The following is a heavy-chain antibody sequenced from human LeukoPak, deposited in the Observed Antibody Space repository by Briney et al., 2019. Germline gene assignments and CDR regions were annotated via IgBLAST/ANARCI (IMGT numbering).Heavy chain of an antibody. V-gene: IGHV1-2*02. CDR3: ARDKPGIAVAGPQVYFDY. J-gene: IGHJ4*02. CDR1: GYTFTGYY. Sequence: ASVKVSCKASGYTFTGYYMHWVRQAPGQGLEWMGWINPKNAGTNYAQKFQGRVTMTRDTSISTAYMELSRLRSEDTAVYYCARDKPGIAVAGPQVYFDYWGQGTLVTVSS. CDR2: INPKNAGT. D-gene: IGHD6-19*01.